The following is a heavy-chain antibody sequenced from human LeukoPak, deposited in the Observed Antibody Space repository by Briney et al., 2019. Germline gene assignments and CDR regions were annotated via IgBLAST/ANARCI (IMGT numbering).Heavy chain of an antibody. Sequence: PGGSLRLSCAASGFTFSSYAMSWVRQAPGKGLEWVSAISGSGGSTYYADSVKGRFTISRDNSKNTLYLQMNSLRAEDTAVYYCARGYDGSGLYFDYWGQGTLVTVSS. D-gene: IGHD3-22*01. V-gene: IGHV3-23*01. CDR3: ARGYDGSGLYFDY. CDR2: ISGSGGST. CDR1: GFTFSSYA. J-gene: IGHJ4*02.